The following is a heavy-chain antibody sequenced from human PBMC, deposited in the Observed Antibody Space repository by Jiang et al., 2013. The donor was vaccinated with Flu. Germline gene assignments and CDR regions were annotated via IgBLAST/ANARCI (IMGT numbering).Heavy chain of an antibody. CDR3: ARLAVVGGTAVDY. D-gene: IGHD1-26*01. CDR2: VYFTGTT. Sequence: GPGLVKPSETLSLTCTIFGGSISSYYWSWIRQTPGKGLEWIGYVYFTGTTNYNPSLKSRVTMSIDPSKNQFSLRLNPVTAADTAVYYCARLAVVGGTAVDYWGQGTLVTASA. V-gene: IGHV4-59*01. J-gene: IGHJ4*02. CDR1: GGSISSYY.